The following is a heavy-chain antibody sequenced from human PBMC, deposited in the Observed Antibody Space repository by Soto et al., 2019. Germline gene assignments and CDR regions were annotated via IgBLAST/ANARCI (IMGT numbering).Heavy chain of an antibody. D-gene: IGHD6-19*01. CDR2: LYWDGDI. CDR3: AHGSGWLFDY. J-gene: IGHJ4*02. CDR1: GFSLSTSGVG. Sequence: QITLKESGPTLVKPTQTLTLTCAFSGFSLSTSGVGVGWIRQPPGKALEWLALLYWDGDIRYSPSLRSRLTHTKDPSKNPVVLTMATMDPVDTATYYCAHGSGWLFDYWGQGTLVTVSS. V-gene: IGHV2-5*02.